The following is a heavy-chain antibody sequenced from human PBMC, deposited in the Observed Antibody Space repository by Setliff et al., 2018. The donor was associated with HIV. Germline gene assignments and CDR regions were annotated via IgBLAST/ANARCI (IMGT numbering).Heavy chain of an antibody. V-gene: IGHV3-74*01. D-gene: IGHD3-10*01. Sequence: GSLRLSCAASGFTFNNYWMHWVRQAPVKGLVWVSRIMTDGGVTNYADSVKGRFTISRDNAKNTLYLQMNSLRAEDTAVYYCARDQLAMVRRNGMDVWGQGTTVTVSS. CDR1: GFTFNNYW. CDR2: IMTDGGVT. J-gene: IGHJ6*02. CDR3: ARDQLAMVRRNGMDV.